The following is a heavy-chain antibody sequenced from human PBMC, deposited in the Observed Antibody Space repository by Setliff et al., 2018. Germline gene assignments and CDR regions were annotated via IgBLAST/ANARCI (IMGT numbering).Heavy chain of an antibody. Sequence: SETLSLTCSVSGYSSSSGYYWGWIRQPPGKGLEWIGEINHSGSTNYNPSLKSRVTISVDTSKNQFSLKLSSVTAADTALYYCTVYNTGSSKDHYWGQGTPVTVSS. V-gene: IGHV4-38-2*01. CDR2: INHSGST. J-gene: IGHJ4*02. D-gene: IGHD2-8*02. CDR3: TVYNTGSSKDHY. CDR1: GYSSSSGYY.